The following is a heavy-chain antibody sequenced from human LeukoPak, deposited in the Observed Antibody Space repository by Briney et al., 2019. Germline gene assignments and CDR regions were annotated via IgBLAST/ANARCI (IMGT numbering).Heavy chain of an antibody. CDR2: VSGSGGST. CDR3: ARATWDPNYYYYMDV. Sequence: GGSLRLSCATSGFTFSSFGMNWVRQAPGRGLEWVSAVSGSGGSTYYVDSVKGRFTISRDNAKNSLYLQMNSLRAEDTAVYYCARATWDPNYYYYMDVWGKGTTVTISS. D-gene: IGHD1-26*01. V-gene: IGHV3-23*01. CDR1: GFTFSSFG. J-gene: IGHJ6*03.